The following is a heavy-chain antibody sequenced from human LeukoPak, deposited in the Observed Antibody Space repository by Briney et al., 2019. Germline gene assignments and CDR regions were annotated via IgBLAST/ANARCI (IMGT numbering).Heavy chain of an antibody. Sequence: SETLSLTCAVSGYSISSGYYWGWIRQPPGKGLGWIGSIYHSGSTYYNPSLKSRVTISVDTSKNQFSLKLSSVTAADTAVYYCARYPLATIFGVVIPQGYYFDYWGQGTLATVSS. CDR3: ARYPLATIFGVVIPQGYYFDY. V-gene: IGHV4-38-2*01. CDR1: GYSISSGYY. J-gene: IGHJ4*02. CDR2: IYHSGST. D-gene: IGHD3-3*01.